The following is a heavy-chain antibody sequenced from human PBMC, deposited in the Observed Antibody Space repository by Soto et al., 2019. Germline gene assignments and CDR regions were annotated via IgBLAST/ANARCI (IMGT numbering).Heavy chain of an antibody. CDR2: INHSGGT. Sequence: PSETLSLTCAVYGGSFSGYYWSWIRQPPGKGLEWIGEINHSGGTNYNPSLKSRVTISVDTSKNQFSLKLSSVTAADTAVYNCACIFSGGYGYGFYYYVMDVWGQGTTVTVSS. CDR1: GGSFSGYY. D-gene: IGHD5-18*01. V-gene: IGHV4-34*01. J-gene: IGHJ6*02. CDR3: ACIFSGGYGYGFYYYVMDV.